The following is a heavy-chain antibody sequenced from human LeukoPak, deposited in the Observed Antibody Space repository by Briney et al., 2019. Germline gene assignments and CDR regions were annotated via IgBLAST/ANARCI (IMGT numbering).Heavy chain of an antibody. J-gene: IGHJ4*02. CDR2: FSSSSSTI. Sequence: PGGCLRLACAASGLTFISYSVNWVRQAPGKVLQWVLYFSSSSSTIYYADSVKGRFTISRDNAKNSLYLQVNSLRAEDTAVYYCARERYCSSTSCYGVFDYWGQGTLVTVSS. V-gene: IGHV3-48*01. CDR1: GLTFISYS. D-gene: IGHD2-2*01. CDR3: ARERYCSSTSCYGVFDY.